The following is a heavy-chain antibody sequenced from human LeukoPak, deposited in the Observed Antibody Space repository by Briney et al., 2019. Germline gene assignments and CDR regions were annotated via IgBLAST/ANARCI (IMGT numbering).Heavy chain of an antibody. V-gene: IGHV3-23*01. J-gene: IGHJ6*02. Sequence: GGSLRLSCAASGFTFSTYTMAWVRQAPGGGPEWVSGIGGDGGGGTYYADSVRGRFAISRDNSKSTLYLQMNSLRVEDTAVYYCARDGGAAGSYYYYGMDVWGQGTTVTVSS. D-gene: IGHD3-16*01. CDR3: ARDGGAAGSYYYYGMDV. CDR1: GFTFSTYT. CDR2: IGGDGGGGT.